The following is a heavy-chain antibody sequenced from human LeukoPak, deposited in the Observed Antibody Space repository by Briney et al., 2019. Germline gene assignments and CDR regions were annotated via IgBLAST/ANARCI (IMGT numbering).Heavy chain of an antibody. CDR3: AAELSSGYFDY. Sequence: APVKVSCKVSGYMFTELSMHWVRQAPGKGLEWMGGFDPEDDEKMYAQKFQGRVTMTEDTSTDTAYMELSSLRSEDTAVYYCAAELSSGYFDYWGQGTLVTVSS. CDR1: GYMFTELS. D-gene: IGHD3-22*01. V-gene: IGHV1-24*01. J-gene: IGHJ4*02. CDR2: FDPEDDEK.